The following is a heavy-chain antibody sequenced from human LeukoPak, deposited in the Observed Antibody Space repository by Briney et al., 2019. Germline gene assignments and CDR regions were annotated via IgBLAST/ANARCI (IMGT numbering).Heavy chain of an antibody. V-gene: IGHV3-53*01. CDR3: AREVIGSGSYYTGDY. CDR2: IYSGGST. J-gene: IGHJ4*02. Sequence: GGSLRLSYPASGFTVSSNYMSWVRQAPGKGLECVSVIYSGGSTYYADSVKGRFTISRDNSKNTLYLQMNSLRAEDTAVYYCAREVIGSGSYYTGDYWGQGTLVTVSS. D-gene: IGHD3-10*01. CDR1: GFTVSSNY.